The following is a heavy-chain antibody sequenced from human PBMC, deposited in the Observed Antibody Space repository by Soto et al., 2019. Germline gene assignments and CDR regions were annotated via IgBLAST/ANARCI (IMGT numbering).Heavy chain of an antibody. CDR2: IYYSGST. V-gene: IGHV4-61*01. J-gene: IGHJ4*02. D-gene: IGHD1-1*01. CDR3: ARAGLGVASKEAH. CDR1: GGSVSSGSYY. Sequence: SETLSLTCTVSGGSVSSGSYYWSWIRQPPGKGLEWIGYIYYSGSTNYNPSLKGRFTISRDNAKNSLYLQMNSLRAEDTAVYYCARAGLGVASKEAHWGQGTLVTVSS.